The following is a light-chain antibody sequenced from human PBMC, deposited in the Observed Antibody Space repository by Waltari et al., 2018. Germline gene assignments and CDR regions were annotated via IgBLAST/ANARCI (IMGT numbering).Light chain of an antibody. CDR1: SSDVGTYNL. Sequence: QSALTQPASVSGSPGQSITISCTGTSSDVGTYNLVPWYQQYPGKAPKVMISYDNGRPSGVSDRFSGSKSGNTASLTISGVQAEDEADYYCCSYAGSYTWVFGGGTKLTVL. V-gene: IGLV2-23*01. CDR2: YDN. CDR3: CSYAGSYTWV. J-gene: IGLJ3*02.